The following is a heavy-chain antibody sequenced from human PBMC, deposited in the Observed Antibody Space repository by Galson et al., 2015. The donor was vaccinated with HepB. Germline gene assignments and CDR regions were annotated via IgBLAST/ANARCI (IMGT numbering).Heavy chain of an antibody. D-gene: IGHD3-9*01. J-gene: IGHJ6*02. CDR1: GYTFTGYY. CDR3: ASFGSSQRYFDWLNV. Sequence: SVKVSCKASGYTFTGYYMHWVRQAPGQGLEWMGRINPNSGGTNYAQKFQGRVTMTRDTSISTAYMELSRLRSDDTAVYYCASFGSSQRYFDWLNVWGQGTTVTVSS. V-gene: IGHV1-2*06. CDR2: INPNSGGT.